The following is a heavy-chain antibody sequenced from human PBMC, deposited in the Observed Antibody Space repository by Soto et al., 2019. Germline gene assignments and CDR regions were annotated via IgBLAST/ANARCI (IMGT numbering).Heavy chain of an antibody. CDR1: GGSISSSSYY. CDR3: AGLEGFKVMDV. Sequence: SETLSLTCTVSGGSISSSSYYWVWIRQPPGKGLECIGNVYYSGSTYYNPSLKSRVTISVDTSKNQFSLRLRSVTAADTAVYYCAGLEGFKVMDVWGKGTKVTVSS. V-gene: IGHV4-39*01. J-gene: IGHJ6*04. CDR2: VYYSGST. D-gene: IGHD3-3*01.